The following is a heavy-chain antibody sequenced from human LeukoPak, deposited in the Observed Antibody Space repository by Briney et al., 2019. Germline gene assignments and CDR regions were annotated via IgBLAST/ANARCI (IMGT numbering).Heavy chain of an antibody. D-gene: IGHD3-10*01. CDR3: ARDRGQDDPIDI. CDR1: GFTLRSYG. J-gene: IGHJ4*02. Sequence: GGSLRLSCAASGFTLRSYGMHWVRQAPGEGLEWVAVIWHDGSVLDYSESVKGRFTVSRDNRKNTLYQQMDSLRAEDTAVYYCARDRGQDDPIDIWGQGTLVTVSS. V-gene: IGHV3-33*01. CDR2: IWHDGSVL.